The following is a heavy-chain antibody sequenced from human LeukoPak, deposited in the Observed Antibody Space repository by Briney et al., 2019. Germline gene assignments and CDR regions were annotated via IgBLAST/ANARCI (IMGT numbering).Heavy chain of an antibody. CDR2: IFYSGST. CDR3: ARRAGSYPTYYFDY. Sequence: SETLSLTCTVSGGSISTSNYYWGWIRQPPGKGLEWIGNIFYSGSTYYSPSLKSRVTISLDTSKNQFSLKLSSVTATDTAAFYCARRAGSYPTYYFDYWGQGTLVTVSS. V-gene: IGHV4-39*01. J-gene: IGHJ4*02. CDR1: GGSISTSNYY. D-gene: IGHD3-10*01.